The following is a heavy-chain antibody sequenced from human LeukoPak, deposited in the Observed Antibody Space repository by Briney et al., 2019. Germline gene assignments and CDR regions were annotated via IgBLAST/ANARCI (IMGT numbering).Heavy chain of an antibody. V-gene: IGHV4-38-2*02. CDR1: TYSISSGYY. D-gene: IGHD5-18*01. J-gene: IGHJ4*02. Sequence: SETLSLTCTVSTYSISSGYYWGWIRQPPGKGLEWIGNIYHNGNTYYNPSLKSRITISVDTSKKQFSLKLRTATAADTAVYYCARIEAVTRGYNHAYYFDYWGQGTLVTVSS. CDR3: ARIEAVTRGYNHAYYFDY. CDR2: IYHNGNT.